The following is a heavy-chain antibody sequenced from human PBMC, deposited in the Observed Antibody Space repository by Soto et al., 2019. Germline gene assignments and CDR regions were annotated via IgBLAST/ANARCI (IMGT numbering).Heavy chain of an antibody. Sequence: LQTLSLTCAISGDSVPSNSAAWNWIRQSPSRGLEWLGRTYYRSKWYNDYAVSVKSRITINPDTSKNQFSLQLNSVTPEDTAVYYCTRVDGYKQGFDYWGQGTLVTVSS. CDR1: GDSVPSNSAA. V-gene: IGHV6-1*01. D-gene: IGHD5-12*01. CDR3: TRVDGYKQGFDY. J-gene: IGHJ4*02. CDR2: TYYRSKWYN.